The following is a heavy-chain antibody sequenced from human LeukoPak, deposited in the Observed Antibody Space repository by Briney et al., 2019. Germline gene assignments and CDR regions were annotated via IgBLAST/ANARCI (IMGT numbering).Heavy chain of an antibody. CDR2: INWNGGST. CDR1: GFTFDDYG. CDR3: ASYYYDSSGYWVHAFDI. Sequence: GGSLRLSCAASGFTFDDYGMNWVRQAPGKGLEWVSGINWNGGSTSYADSVKGRFTISRDNAKNSLYLQMNSLRAEDTAVYYCASYYYDSSGYWVHAFDIWGQGTMVTVSS. D-gene: IGHD3-22*01. J-gene: IGHJ3*02. V-gene: IGHV3-20*04.